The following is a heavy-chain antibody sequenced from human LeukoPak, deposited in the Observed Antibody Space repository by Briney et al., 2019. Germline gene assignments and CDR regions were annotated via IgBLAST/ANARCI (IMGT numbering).Heavy chain of an antibody. CDR2: INAGNGNT. V-gene: IGHV1-3*01. J-gene: IGHJ4*02. D-gene: IGHD2-2*02. Sequence: ASVKVSCKASGYTFTSYAMHWVRQAPGQRLEWMGWINAGNGNTKYSQKFQGRVTITRDTSASTAYMELSSLRSEDTAVYYCAKDRCSSSSCYIFDYWGQGTLVTVSS. CDR3: AKDRCSSSSCYIFDY. CDR1: GYTFTSYA.